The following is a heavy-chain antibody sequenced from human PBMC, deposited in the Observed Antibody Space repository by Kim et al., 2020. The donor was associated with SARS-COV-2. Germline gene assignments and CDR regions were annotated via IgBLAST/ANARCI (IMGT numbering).Heavy chain of an antibody. D-gene: IGHD3-10*01. J-gene: IGHJ4*02. V-gene: IGHV3-15*01. CDR3: STDSSFSYYGSGSYYNGKIPDY. CDR2: IKSKTDGGTT. CDR1: GFTFSNAW. Sequence: GGSLRLSCAASGFTFSNAWMSWVRQAPGEGLEWVGRIKSKTDGGTTDYAAPVKGRFTISREDSKNTLYLQMNSLKTEDTAVYYYSTDSSFSYYGSGSYYNGKIPDYWGQGTLVTVSS.